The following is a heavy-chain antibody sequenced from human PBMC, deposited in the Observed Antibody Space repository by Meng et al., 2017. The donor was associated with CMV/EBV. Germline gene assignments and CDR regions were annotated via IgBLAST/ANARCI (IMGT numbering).Heavy chain of an antibody. CDR2: IKQDGSEK. Sequence: GGSLRLFCAASGFTFSSYWMSWVRQAPGKGLEWVANIKQDGSEKYYVDSVKGRFTISRDNAKNSLYLQMNSLRAEDTAVYYCARDPYDFWTSYYYGMDVWGQGTTVTVSS. V-gene: IGHV3-7*01. CDR3: ARDPYDFWTSYYYGMDV. J-gene: IGHJ6*02. D-gene: IGHD3-3*01. CDR1: GFTFSSYW.